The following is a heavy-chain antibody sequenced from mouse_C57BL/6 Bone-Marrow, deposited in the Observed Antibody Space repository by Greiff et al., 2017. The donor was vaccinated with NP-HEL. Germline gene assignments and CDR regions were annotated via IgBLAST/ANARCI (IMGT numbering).Heavy chain of an antibody. V-gene: IGHV1-77*01. CDR1: GYTFPDSY. J-gene: IGHJ3*01. D-gene: IGHD1-1*01. CDR3: AYYYGSSDWFAD. CDR2: LGPGCGST. Sequence: VQLQQSGAELVKPGASVKISCKASGYTFPDSYINWVKQRPGQGLAWIGKLGPGCGSTYYNEKFKGKATLTADKSSSTAYMQLSSLTSEDSAVYFCAYYYGSSDWFADWGQGTLGTVSA.